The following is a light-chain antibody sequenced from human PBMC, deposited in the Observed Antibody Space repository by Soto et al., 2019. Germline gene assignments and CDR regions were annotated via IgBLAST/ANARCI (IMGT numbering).Light chain of an antibody. CDR2: KAS. CDR3: QHYNSYSEA. Sequence: DIQMTQSPSTLSGSVGDRVTITCRASQTISSLLALYQQKPVKAPKLLIYKASTLKSGVPSRFSGSGSGTEFTLTISSLQPDDFATYYCQHYNSYSEAFGQGTKVDIK. V-gene: IGKV1-5*03. CDR1: QTISSL. J-gene: IGKJ1*01.